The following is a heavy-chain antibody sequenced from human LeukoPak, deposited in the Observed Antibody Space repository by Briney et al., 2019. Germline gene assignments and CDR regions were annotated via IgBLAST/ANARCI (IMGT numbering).Heavy chain of an antibody. CDR3: ARANFLYCSSSTCLFDY. V-gene: IGHV1-2*02. CDR2: INPNDGDT. J-gene: IGHJ4*02. D-gene: IGHD2-2*01. CDR1: GYAFTDYY. Sequence: ASVKVSCKASGYAFTDYYMHWVRRAPGQGFEWMGWINPNDGDTNYAQKFQGRVTMTRDTSISTAHMEVSRLRSDDTAVYYCARANFLYCSSSTCLFDYWGQGTLVTVSS.